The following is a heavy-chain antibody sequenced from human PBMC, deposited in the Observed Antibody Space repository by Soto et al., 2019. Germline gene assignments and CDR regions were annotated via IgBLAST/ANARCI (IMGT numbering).Heavy chain of an antibody. D-gene: IGHD4-17*01. J-gene: IGHJ4*02. CDR3: ARVLYGDNGPFDY. CDR2: ITVYNGNT. CDR1: GYTFTTYG. V-gene: IGHV1-18*01. Sequence: QVQLVQSGAEVKKPGASVKVSCKASGYTFTTYGISWVRQAPGQGLEWMGWITVYNGNTNYAQKLQGRVTMTTDTSTNTADMERRSLSADDTAVYYWARVLYGDNGPFDYWGQGTLVTVSS.